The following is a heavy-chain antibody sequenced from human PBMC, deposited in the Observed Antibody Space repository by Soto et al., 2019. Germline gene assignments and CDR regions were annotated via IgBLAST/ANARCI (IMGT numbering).Heavy chain of an antibody. V-gene: IGHV4-39*01. CDR2: IYYSGST. CDR3: ARRLYDDSSGFEGGGMDV. J-gene: IGHJ6*02. D-gene: IGHD3-22*01. Sequence: SETLSLTCTVSGGSIISSSYYWGWIRQPPGKGLEWIGSIYYSGSTYYNPSLKSRVTISVDTSKNQFSLKLSSVTAADTAVYYCARRLYDDSSGFEGGGMDVWGQGTTVTVSS. CDR1: GGSIISSSYY.